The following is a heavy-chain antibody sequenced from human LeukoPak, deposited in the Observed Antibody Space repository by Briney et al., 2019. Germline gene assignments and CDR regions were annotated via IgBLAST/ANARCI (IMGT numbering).Heavy chain of an antibody. CDR3: ARGQWLPVFDF. CDR2: IYYSGST. Sequence: SETLSLTCTVSGGSISSYYWSWIRQPPGKGLEWIGYIYYSGSTNYNPSLKSRVTISVDTSKNHFSPKLSSVTAADTAVYYCARGQWLPVFDFWGQGTLVTVSS. V-gene: IGHV4-59*01. D-gene: IGHD3-22*01. CDR1: GGSISSYY. J-gene: IGHJ4*02.